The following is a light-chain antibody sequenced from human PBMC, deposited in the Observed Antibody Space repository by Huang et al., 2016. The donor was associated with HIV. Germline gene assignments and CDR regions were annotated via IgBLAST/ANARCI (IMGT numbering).Light chain of an antibody. CDR1: QSISDW. CDR2: KAS. Sequence: DIQMTQSPSTLSASLGDRVTITCRASQSISDWLAWYQQKPGKAPHLLIYKASILETGVPSRFTGSGSGTEFTLTISSLQPDDVATYYCQQYNSVLTFGQGTKLEIK. J-gene: IGKJ2*01. V-gene: IGKV1-5*03. CDR3: QQYNSVLT.